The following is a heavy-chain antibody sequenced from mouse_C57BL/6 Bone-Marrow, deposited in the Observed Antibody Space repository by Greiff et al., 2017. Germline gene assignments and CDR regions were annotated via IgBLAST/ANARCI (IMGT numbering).Heavy chain of an antibody. CDR3: ARDYYGSTGAMDY. CDR1: GYTFTSYW. V-gene: IGHV1-72*01. J-gene: IGHJ4*01. D-gene: IGHD1-1*01. Sequence: QVQLQQPGAELVKPGASVKLSCKASGYTFTSYWMHWVKQRPGRGLEWIGWIDPNSGGTKYNEKFKSKATLTVDKPSSTAYMQLSSLTSEDSAVYYCARDYYGSTGAMDYWGQGTSVTVSS. CDR2: IDPNSGGT.